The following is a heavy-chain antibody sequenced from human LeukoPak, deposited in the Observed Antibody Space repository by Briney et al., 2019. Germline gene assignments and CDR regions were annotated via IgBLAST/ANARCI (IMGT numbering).Heavy chain of an antibody. CDR3: ARGYNYANDFDS. D-gene: IGHD5-24*01. CDR1: GFTFSNYW. V-gene: IGHV3-74*01. CDR2: ITSDGTAT. J-gene: IGHJ4*02. Sequence: PGGSLRLSCVASGFTFSNYWMHWVRQAPGKGLVWVSRITSDGTATTYADSVKGRFTISRDNAKNTLYLQMHSLRVEDTALYYCARGYNYANDFDSWGQGTLVSVSS.